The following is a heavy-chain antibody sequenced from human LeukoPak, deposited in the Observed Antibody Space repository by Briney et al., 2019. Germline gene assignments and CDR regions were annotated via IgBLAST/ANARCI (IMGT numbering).Heavy chain of an antibody. J-gene: IGHJ4*02. V-gene: IGHV1-18*01. Sequence: GASVKVSCKASGYTFTSYGISWVRQAPGQGLEWMGWISAYNGNTNCAQKLQGRVTMTTDTSTSTAYMELRSLRSDDTAVYYCARGPDYYGPSTQNFDYWGQGTLVTVSS. CDR1: GYTFTSYG. CDR3: ARGPDYYGPSTQNFDY. D-gene: IGHD3-10*01. CDR2: ISAYNGNT.